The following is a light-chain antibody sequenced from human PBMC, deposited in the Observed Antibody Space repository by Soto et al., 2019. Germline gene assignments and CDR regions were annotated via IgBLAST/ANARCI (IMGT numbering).Light chain of an antibody. CDR3: QQYNNWXRWT. CDR1: QSVSSN. Sequence: EIVMTQSPATLSVSPGERATLSCRASQSVSSNLAWYQQKPGQAPRLLIYGASTRATGIPARFSGSGSGTEFTLTISSLQXEDFAVYYCQQYNNWXRWTFGQGTKVEIK. J-gene: IGKJ1*01. CDR2: GAS. V-gene: IGKV3-15*01.